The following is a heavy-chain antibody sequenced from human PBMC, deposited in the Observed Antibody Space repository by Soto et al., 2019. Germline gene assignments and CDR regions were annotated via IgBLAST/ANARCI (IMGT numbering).Heavy chain of an antibody. CDR3: AHTYQSLNWFDP. CDR1: GFSLSTSGVG. J-gene: IGHJ5*02. CDR2: IYWDDDK. V-gene: IGHV2-5*02. Sequence: QITLKESGPTLVKPTQTLTLTCTFSGFSLSTSGVGVGWIRQPPGKALEWLALIYWDDDKRYSPSLKSRLTIPNDTTKHQVVLTLTNMHPVDTATYSCAHTYQSLNWFDPWGQGTLVTVSS. D-gene: IGHD3-16*02.